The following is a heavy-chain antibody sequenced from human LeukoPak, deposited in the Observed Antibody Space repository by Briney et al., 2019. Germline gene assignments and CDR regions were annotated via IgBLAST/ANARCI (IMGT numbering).Heavy chain of an antibody. CDR3: ARGCFVDIVAPRWFDS. Sequence: SETLSLTCAVYGWSFIGYYWSWIRQPPGKGLEWIGEINHSGSTNYNPSLKSRVTISVDTSKNQFSLKLSSVTAADTAVYYCARGCFVDIVAPRWFDSWGQGTLVTVSS. CDR1: GWSFIGYY. CDR2: INHSGST. J-gene: IGHJ5*01. D-gene: IGHD5-12*01. V-gene: IGHV4-34*01.